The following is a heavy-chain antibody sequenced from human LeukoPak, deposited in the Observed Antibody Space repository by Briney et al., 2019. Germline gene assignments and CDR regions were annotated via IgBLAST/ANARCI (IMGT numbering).Heavy chain of an antibody. Sequence: ASVKVSCKASGYTFTGYHMHWVRQAPGQGLEWVGRINPNSGDTNYAQKFQGRVTTTRDTSISTAYMELSRLRSDDTAVYYCARDYCSSTCCLFDYWGQGTLVTVSS. J-gene: IGHJ4*02. CDR3: ARDYCSSTCCLFDY. CDR1: GYTFTGYH. D-gene: IGHD2-2*01. CDR2: INPNSGDT. V-gene: IGHV1-2*06.